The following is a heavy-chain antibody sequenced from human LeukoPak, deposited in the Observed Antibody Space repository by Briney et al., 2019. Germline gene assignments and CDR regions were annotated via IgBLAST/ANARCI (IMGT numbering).Heavy chain of an antibody. CDR2: INSDGSYT. CDR1: GFRFSNYW. D-gene: IGHD1-1*01. J-gene: IGHJ5*02. CDR3: ARADNWQSGGA. Sequence: AGGSLRLSCVASGFRFSNYWMYWRRQAPGKGLVWVSRINSDGSYTDYADSAKGRFTISRDNAKDTLYLQMNSLRADDTAVYYCARADNWQSGGAWGQGTLVTVSS. V-gene: IGHV3-74*01.